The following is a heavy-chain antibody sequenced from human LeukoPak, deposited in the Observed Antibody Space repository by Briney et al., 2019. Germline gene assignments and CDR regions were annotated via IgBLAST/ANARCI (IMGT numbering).Heavy chain of an antibody. CDR3: VRNTKDY. Sequence: GGSLRLSCAASGFAFTNAWMNWVRQAPGKGLEWVSGLNWNGSTTGYADSVKGRFTISRDNAKSSLYLQMSSLRAEDTALYYCVRNTKDYWGQGTLVTVSS. J-gene: IGHJ4*02. CDR2: LNWNGSTT. V-gene: IGHV3-20*04. D-gene: IGHD2-2*01. CDR1: GFAFTNAW.